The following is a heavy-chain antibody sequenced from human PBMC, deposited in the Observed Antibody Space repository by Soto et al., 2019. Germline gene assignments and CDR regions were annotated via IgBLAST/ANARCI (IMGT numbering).Heavy chain of an antibody. Sequence: SETLSLTCSVSGDSVSSGDYYWSWLRQPPGKGLEGIGNVYFSGSTNYIPSLKSRLTMSVDTAKNQFSLKLNSVTAADTAVYYCARIPVDTYMIYWSDPWGQGTQVTVSS. CDR2: VYFSGST. CDR3: ARIPVDTYMIYWSDP. CDR1: GDSVSSGDYY. D-gene: IGHD3-16*01. V-gene: IGHV4-61*08. J-gene: IGHJ5*02.